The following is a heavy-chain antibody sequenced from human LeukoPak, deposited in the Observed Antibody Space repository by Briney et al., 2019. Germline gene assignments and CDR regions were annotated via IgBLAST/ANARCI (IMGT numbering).Heavy chain of an antibody. CDR2: ISGSGGST. Sequence: ETLSLTCTVSGGSISSGGYYWSWIRQAPGKGLEWVSAISGSGGSTYYADSVKGRFTISRDNSKNTLYLQMNSLRAEDTAVYYCAKRGAAAGPFDYWGQGTLVTVSS. CDR3: AKRGAAAGPFDY. J-gene: IGHJ4*02. CDR1: GGSISSGGYY. D-gene: IGHD6-13*01. V-gene: IGHV3-23*01.